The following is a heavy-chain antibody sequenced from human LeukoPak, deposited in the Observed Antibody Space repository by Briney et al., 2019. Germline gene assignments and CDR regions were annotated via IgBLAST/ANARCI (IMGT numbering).Heavy chain of an antibody. CDR3: ARGPIAAAVYWFDP. CDR2: IKQDGSEK. CDR1: GFTFSSYG. D-gene: IGHD6-13*01. J-gene: IGHJ5*02. V-gene: IGHV3-7*03. Sequence: GGSLRLSCAASGFTFSSYGMHWVRQAPGKGLEWVANIKQDGSEKYYVDSVKGRFTISRDNAKNSLYLQMNSLRAEDTAVYYCARGPIAAAVYWFDPWGQGTLVTVSS.